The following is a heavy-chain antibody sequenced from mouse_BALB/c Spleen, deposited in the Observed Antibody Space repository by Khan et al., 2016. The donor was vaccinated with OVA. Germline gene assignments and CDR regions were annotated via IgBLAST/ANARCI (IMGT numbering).Heavy chain of an antibody. CDR2: IWAGGST. Sequence: VQLQESGPGLVAPSQSLSITCTVYGYSLTRYGVHWVRQPPGKGLEWLGLIWAGGSTNYNWALMSRLSISIDNSKSLVFLIMNSLQTEDTAVYYCARSKYRARYWGQGTTLTVSS. J-gene: IGHJ2*01. CDR3: ARSKYRARY. V-gene: IGHV2-9*02. CDR1: GYSLTRYG. D-gene: IGHD3-3*01.